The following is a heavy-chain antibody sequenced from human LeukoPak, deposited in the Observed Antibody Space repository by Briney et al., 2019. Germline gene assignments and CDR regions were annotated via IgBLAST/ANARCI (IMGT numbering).Heavy chain of an antibody. Sequence: GGSLRLSCAASGFSFSTYAMHWVRQAPGKGLEWVALIWHDASHTFYTDSVKGRFTISRDNAKNSLYLQMNSLRAEDTAVYYCAREPIAAAGTDWFDPWGQGTLVTVSS. V-gene: IGHV3-33*01. D-gene: IGHD6-13*01. J-gene: IGHJ5*02. CDR1: GFSFSTYA. CDR2: IWHDASHT. CDR3: AREPIAAAGTDWFDP.